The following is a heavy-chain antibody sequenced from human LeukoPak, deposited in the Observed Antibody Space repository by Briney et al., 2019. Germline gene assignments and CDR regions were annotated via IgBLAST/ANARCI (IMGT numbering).Heavy chain of an antibody. V-gene: IGHV4-59*08. Sequence: SETLSLTCTVSGGSISSYYWSWIRQPPGKGLEWIGYIYYSGSTNYNPSLKSRVTISVDTSKKQFSLKLSSVTAADMAVYYCARHRSVAYYFDYWGQGTLVTVSS. CDR3: ARHRSVAYYFDY. CDR1: GGSISSYY. CDR2: IYYSGST. J-gene: IGHJ4*02.